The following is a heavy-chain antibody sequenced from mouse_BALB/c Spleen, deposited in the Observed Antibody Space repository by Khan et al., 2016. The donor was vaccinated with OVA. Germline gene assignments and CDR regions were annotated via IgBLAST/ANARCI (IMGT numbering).Heavy chain of an antibody. J-gene: IGHJ2*01. CDR3: ARSGTIITVVVTDFDF. V-gene: IGHV3-2*02. D-gene: IGHD1-1*01. CDR1: GYSITSDYA. CDR2: IKYSGTT. Sequence: EVQLQESGPGLVKPSQSLSLTCTVTGYSITSDYAWNWIRQFPGNKLEWMGYIKYSGTTSYNPSPKSRISITRDTSKKQFFLQLNSVTTEDTATDSLARSGTIITVVVTDFDFWGQGTTLTVSS.